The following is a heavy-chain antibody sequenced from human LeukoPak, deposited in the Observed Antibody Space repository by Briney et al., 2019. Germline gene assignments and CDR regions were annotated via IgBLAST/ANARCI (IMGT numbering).Heavy chain of an antibody. J-gene: IGHJ4*02. CDR1: GGSISSSSYY. CDR2: ICYSGST. D-gene: IGHD4-23*01. V-gene: IGHV4-39*07. CDR3: ARVPTRVTPHYFDY. Sequence: SETLSLTCTVSGGSISSSSYYWGWIRQPPGKGLEWIGSICYSGSTYYNPSLKSRVTISVDTSKNQFSLKLSSVTAADTAVYYCARVPTRVTPHYFDYWGQGTLVTVSS.